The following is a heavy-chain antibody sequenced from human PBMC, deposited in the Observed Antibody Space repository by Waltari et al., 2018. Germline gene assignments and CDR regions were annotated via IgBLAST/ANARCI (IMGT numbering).Heavy chain of an antibody. V-gene: IGHV3-23*04. D-gene: IGHD6-13*01. Sequence: EVQLVESGGGLVQPGGSLRLSCAASGFTFSSYAMSWVRQAPGKGLEWVSAISGSGGSTYYADSVKGRFTISRDNSKNTLYLQMNSLRAEDTAVYYCAKDFPSGGAAAGSFDYWGQGTLVTVSS. CDR1: GFTFSSYA. CDR3: AKDFPSGGAAAGSFDY. CDR2: ISGSGGST. J-gene: IGHJ4*02.